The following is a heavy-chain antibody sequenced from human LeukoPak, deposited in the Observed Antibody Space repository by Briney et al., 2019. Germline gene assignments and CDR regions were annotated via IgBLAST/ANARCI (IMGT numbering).Heavy chain of an antibody. V-gene: IGHV3-66*01. J-gene: IGHJ5*02. CDR1: GFTFSSYS. D-gene: IGHD2-2*01. CDR3: ARERGVVPAAKDWFDP. CDR2: IYSGGST. Sequence: GGSLRLSCAASGFTFSSYSMNWVRQAPGKGLEWVSVIYSGGSTYYADSVKGRLTISRDNSKNTLYLQMNSLRAEDTAVYYCARERGVVPAAKDWFDPWGQGTLVTVSS.